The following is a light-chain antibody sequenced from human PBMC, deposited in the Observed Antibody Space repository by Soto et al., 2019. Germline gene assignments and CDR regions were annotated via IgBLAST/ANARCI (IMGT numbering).Light chain of an antibody. CDR2: VGTGGIVG. CDR3: GADHGSGSNFVYV. J-gene: IGLJ1*01. Sequence: QSVLTQPPSASASLGASVTLTGTLSSGYSNYKVDWYQQRPGKGPRFVMRVGTGGIVGSKGDGIPDRFSVLGSGLNRYLTIKNIQEEDESDYLCGADHGSGSNFVYVFGTGTKRTVL. CDR1: SGYSNYK. V-gene: IGLV9-49*01.